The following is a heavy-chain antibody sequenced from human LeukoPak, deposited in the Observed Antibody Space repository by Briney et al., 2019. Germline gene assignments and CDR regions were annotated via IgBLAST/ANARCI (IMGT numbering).Heavy chain of an antibody. J-gene: IGHJ4*02. D-gene: IGHD2-8*01. CDR1: GYTLTELS. Sequence: ASVKVSCRVSGYTLTELSMHWVRQAPGKGLEWMGGFDPEDGETIYAQKFQGRVTMTEDTSTDTAYMELSSLRSEDTAVYYCATGGLMVYAAFDYWGQGTLVTVSS. CDR3: ATGGLMVYAAFDY. V-gene: IGHV1-24*01. CDR2: FDPEDGET.